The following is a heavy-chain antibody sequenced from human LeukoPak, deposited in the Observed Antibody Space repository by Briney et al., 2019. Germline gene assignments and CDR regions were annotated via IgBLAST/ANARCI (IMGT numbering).Heavy chain of an antibody. CDR2: TWYDGTNK. J-gene: IGHJ4*02. Sequence: GRSLRLSFAASGFTFSNYGMHWGPQAPGKGLEWVASTWYDGTNKQYADSVKGRFTISRDNSKNTLYMQLNSLRDEDTAVYYCARGFSYGPLEYWGQGSLVTVSS. V-gene: IGHV3-33*01. D-gene: IGHD5-18*01. CDR3: ARGFSYGPLEY. CDR1: GFTFSNYG.